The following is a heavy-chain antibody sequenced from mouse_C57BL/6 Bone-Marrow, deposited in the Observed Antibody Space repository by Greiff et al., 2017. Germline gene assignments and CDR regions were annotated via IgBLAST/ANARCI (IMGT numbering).Heavy chain of an antibody. Sequence: VKVVESGAELVKPGASVKLSCKASGYTFTEYTIHWVKQRSGQGLEWIGWFYPGSGSIKYNEKFKDKATLTADKSSSTVYMELSRLTSEDSAVYFCARPLYYYGSCAMDYWGQGTSVTVSS. J-gene: IGHJ4*01. CDR2: FYPGSGSI. CDR3: ARPLYYYGSCAMDY. CDR1: GYTFTEYT. D-gene: IGHD1-1*01. V-gene: IGHV1-62-2*01.